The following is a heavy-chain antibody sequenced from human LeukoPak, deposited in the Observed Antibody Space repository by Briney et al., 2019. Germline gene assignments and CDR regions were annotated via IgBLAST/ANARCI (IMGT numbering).Heavy chain of an antibody. CDR3: ARGRSGYGGNSGIASCDF. CDR2: IYHTGST. V-gene: IGHV4-38-2*02. J-gene: IGHJ4*02. D-gene: IGHD4-23*01. Sequence: PSETLSPTCTVSGDSISNGYYWGWIRQPPGKGLEWIGSIYHTGSTYYNPSLKSRVIISVDTSKNQFSLKLSSVTAADTAVYYCARGRSGYGGNSGIASCDFWGQGTLVPVSS. CDR1: GDSISNGYY.